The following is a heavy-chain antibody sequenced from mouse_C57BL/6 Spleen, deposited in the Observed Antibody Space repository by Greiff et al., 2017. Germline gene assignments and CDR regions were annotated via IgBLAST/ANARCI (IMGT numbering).Heavy chain of an antibody. CDR1: GYTFTDYN. CDR3: ARQDYDEGGFAY. CDR2: INPNNGGT. Sequence: VQLQQSGPELVKPGASVKMSCKASGYTFTDYNMHWVKQSHGKSLEWIGYINPNNGGTSYNQKFKGKATLTVNKSSSTAYMELRSLTSEDSAVYYCARQDYDEGGFAYWGQGTLVTVSA. V-gene: IGHV1-22*01. D-gene: IGHD2-4*01. J-gene: IGHJ3*01.